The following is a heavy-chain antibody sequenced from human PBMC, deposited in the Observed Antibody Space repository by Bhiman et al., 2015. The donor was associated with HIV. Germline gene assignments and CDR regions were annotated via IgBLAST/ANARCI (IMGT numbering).Heavy chain of an antibody. CDR2: ISSSSSTI. CDR3: ARVTVDDAFDI. Sequence: EVQLVESGGGLVKPGGSLRLSCAASGFTFSAYSMNWVRQAPGKGLEWVSSISSSSSTIYYADSVKGRFTISRDNAKNSLYLQMNSLRAEDTAVYYCARVTVDDAFDIWGQGTMVTVSS. J-gene: IGHJ3*02. D-gene: IGHD4-23*01. V-gene: IGHV3-21*01. CDR1: GFTFSAYS.